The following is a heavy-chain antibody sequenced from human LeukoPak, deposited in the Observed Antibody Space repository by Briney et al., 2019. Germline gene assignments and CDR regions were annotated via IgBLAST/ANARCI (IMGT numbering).Heavy chain of an antibody. CDR1: GFTFSSYS. CDR3: ARNYYYDSSGYSNWFDP. D-gene: IGHD3-22*01. J-gene: IGHJ5*02. CDR2: ISSSSSYI. V-gene: IGHV3-21*01. Sequence: SGGSLRLSCAASGFTFSSYSMNWVRQAPGKGLEWVSSISSSSSYIYYADSVKGRFTISRDNAKNSLYLQMNSLRAEDTAVYYCARNYYYDSSGYSNWFDPWGQGTLVTVSS.